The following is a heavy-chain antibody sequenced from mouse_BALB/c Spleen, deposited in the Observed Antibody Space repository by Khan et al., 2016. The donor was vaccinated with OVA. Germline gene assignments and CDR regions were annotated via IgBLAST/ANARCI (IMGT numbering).Heavy chain of an antibody. V-gene: IGHV5-6*01. CDR2: VSTGGSYT. J-gene: IGHJ3*01. CDR3: TRLAYYYDSEGFSY. Sequence: EVELVESGGDLVKPGGSLKLSCAASGFTFSTYGMSWVRQTPDKRLEWVATVSTGGSYTYYPDSVKGRFTISRDNAKNPLDLQMSGLKSEDTAMFYCTRLAYYYDSEGFSYWGKGTLVTVSA. CDR1: GFTFSTYG. D-gene: IGHD1-1*01.